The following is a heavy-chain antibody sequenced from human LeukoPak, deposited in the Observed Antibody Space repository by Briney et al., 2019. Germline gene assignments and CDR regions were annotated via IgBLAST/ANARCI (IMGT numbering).Heavy chain of an antibody. V-gene: IGHV3-23*01. CDR1: GFTFSSYA. CDR2: ISGSGDNT. D-gene: IGHD2-15*01. CDR3: AKAGYCSGGSCPYYFDY. J-gene: IGHJ4*02. Sequence: GGSLRLSCAASGFTFSSYAMSGVRQVPGKGLEWVLVISGSGDNTYYAESVKGRFTISRHNSKNTLYRQMNSVRAEDTAVYYCAKAGYCSGGSCPYYFDYWGQGTLVTVSS.